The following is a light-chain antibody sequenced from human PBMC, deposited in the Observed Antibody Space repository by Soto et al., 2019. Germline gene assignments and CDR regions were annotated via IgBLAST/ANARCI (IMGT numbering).Light chain of an antibody. Sequence: QSVLTQPPSASGTPGQKVTISCSGGSSNIGGYTVNWYQQLPGTAPRLLIYDNNRRPSGVPDRFSGSKSGTSASLAISGLQSEDEADYYCAAWDDSRNGFVFGTGTKVTVL. J-gene: IGLJ1*01. CDR2: DNN. CDR3: AAWDDSRNGFV. V-gene: IGLV1-44*01. CDR1: SSNIGGYT.